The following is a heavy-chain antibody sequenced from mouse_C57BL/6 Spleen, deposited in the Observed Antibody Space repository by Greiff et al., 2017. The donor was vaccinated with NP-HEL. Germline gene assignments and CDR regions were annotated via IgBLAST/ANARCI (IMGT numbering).Heavy chain of an antibody. CDR2: IYPGDGDT. CDR1: GYAFSSSC. J-gene: IGHJ2*01. V-gene: IGHV1-82*01. Sequence: QVQLKESGPELVKPGASVTISCTASGYAFSSSCMNWVPQRPGKGLEWIGRIYPGDGDTNYTGTFKGKATLTADKSSSTAYMQLSSLTSEDSAVYFCAREDYYGSSFDYWGQGTTLTVSS. CDR3: AREDYYGSSFDY. D-gene: IGHD1-1*01.